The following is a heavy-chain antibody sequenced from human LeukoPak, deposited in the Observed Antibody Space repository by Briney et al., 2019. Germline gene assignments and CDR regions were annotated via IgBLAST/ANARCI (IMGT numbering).Heavy chain of an antibody. CDR3: ARAAAKLSYMDV. CDR1: GHSISSGYY. D-gene: IGHD6-25*01. Sequence: SETLSLTCTVSGHSISSGYYWGWIRQPPGKGLDWIGNIYHSGSTYYNPSLKSRVTISVDTSKNQFSLKVRSVTAADTAVYYCARAAAKLSYMDVWGKGTTVTVSS. V-gene: IGHV4-38-2*02. J-gene: IGHJ6*03. CDR2: IYHSGST.